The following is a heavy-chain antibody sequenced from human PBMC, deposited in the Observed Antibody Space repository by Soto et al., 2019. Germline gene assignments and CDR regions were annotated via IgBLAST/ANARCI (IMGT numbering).Heavy chain of an antibody. J-gene: IGHJ6*02. CDR1: GYTFTSYA. V-gene: IGHV1-3*01. D-gene: IGHD1-20*01. CDR2: INADSGNT. CDR3: ARRYNWNNYYYGMDV. Sequence: ASVKVSCKASGYTFTSYAMHWVRQAPGQRLEWMGWINADSGNTEYSQKFQGRVTMTRNTSISTAYMELSSLRSEDTAVYYCARRYNWNNYYYGMDVWGQGTTVTVSS.